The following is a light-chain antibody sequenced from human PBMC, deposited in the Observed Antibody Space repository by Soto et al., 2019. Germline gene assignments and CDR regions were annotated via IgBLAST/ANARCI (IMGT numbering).Light chain of an antibody. CDR3: QQYVITPWT. J-gene: IGKJ1*01. Sequence: EIVLTQSPGTLSLSPGERATLPCRASQSVSSSYLAWYQQKPGQAPRLLIYGASSRATGIPDRFSGSGSGTDFTLTIGRLEPEDFAVYYCQQYVITPWTFGQGTKVDIK. CDR1: QSVSSSY. CDR2: GAS. V-gene: IGKV3-20*01.